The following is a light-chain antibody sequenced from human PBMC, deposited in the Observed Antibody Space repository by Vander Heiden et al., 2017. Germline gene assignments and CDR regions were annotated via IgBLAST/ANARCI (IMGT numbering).Light chain of an antibody. V-gene: IGLV1-40*01. CDR3: QSSDSRLSGAV. CDR2: GNS. CDR1: SSNIGAGYD. Sequence: QSVLTQPPSVSGAPGQRVTISCTGSSSNIGAGYDVHWYQQLPGTAPKRLIDGNSNRPSGVPDRFSGSKSGTSASLAITGLQAEDEADDYCQSSDSRLSGAVFGGGTKLTVL. J-gene: IGLJ3*02.